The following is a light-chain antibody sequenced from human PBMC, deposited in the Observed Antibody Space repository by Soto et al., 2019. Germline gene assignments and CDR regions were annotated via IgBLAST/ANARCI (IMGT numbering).Light chain of an antibody. CDR1: STDFGGSNY. V-gene: IGLV2-14*01. Sequence: QSALTQPASVSGSPGQSITISCTGTSTDFGGSNYVSWYQQHPGKAPKLILYEVSNRPSGVSNRFSGSKSGSTASLTISGLQAEDMADYYCSSYTSVVTVEVFGPGTQLTVL. CDR2: EVS. CDR3: SSYTSVVTVEV. J-gene: IGLJ1*01.